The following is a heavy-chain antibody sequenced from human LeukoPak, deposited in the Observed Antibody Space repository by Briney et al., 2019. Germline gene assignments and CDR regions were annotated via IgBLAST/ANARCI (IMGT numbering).Heavy chain of an antibody. CDR3: AKGGQWDLLVY. CDR2: LDPESGEI. Sequence: ASVKVSCKVSGDTLPELSTHWVRQAPGKGLEWMGGLDPESGEIIYAQKFQGRVTMTEDTSTDTAYMELRSLRSEDTAVYYCAKGGQWDLLVYWGQGTLVTVSS. D-gene: IGHD1-26*01. CDR1: GDTLPELS. J-gene: IGHJ4*02. V-gene: IGHV1-24*01.